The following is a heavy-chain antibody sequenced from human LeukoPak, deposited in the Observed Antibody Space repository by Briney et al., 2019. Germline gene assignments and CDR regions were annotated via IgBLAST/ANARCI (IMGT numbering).Heavy chain of an antibody. Sequence: GGSLRLSCAASGFTFTSYWMHWVRQVPGKRLVWVSRIHSDGTSTNYADSVKGRFTISRDNAKNTLYLQMNSLRVEDTAVYYCARGRKYSYGTYYHGLDVWGQGTTVTVCS. V-gene: IGHV3-74*01. D-gene: IGHD5-18*01. J-gene: IGHJ6*02. CDR3: ARGRKYSYGTYYHGLDV. CDR2: IHSDGTST. CDR1: GFTFTSYW.